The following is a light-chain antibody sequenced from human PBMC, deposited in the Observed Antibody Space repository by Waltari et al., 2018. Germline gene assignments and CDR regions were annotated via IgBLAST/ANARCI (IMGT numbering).Light chain of an antibody. Sequence: ELVLTHSPGTLSLSPGERATLSCRASQRVTSISLTWYQQKVGQAPRLLIYGTSSRATGIPDRFSGSGSGTDFTLTISRLEPEDFAVYYCQQYDGEVVTFGGGTKVEI. CDR1: QRVTSIS. CDR2: GTS. V-gene: IGKV3-20*01. J-gene: IGKJ4*01. CDR3: QQYDGEVVT.